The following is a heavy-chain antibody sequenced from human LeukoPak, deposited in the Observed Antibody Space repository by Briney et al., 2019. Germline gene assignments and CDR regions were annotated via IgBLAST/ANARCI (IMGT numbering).Heavy chain of an antibody. J-gene: IGHJ4*02. CDR3: ARDAGYSGYDEGYFDY. CDR1: GYTFTSYG. CDR2: ISAYNGNT. D-gene: IGHD5-12*01. Sequence: AAVKVSCKASGYTFTSYGISWVRQAPGQGLEWMGWISAYNGNTNYAQKLHGRVTMPTDTSTRTAYMDVRGLRSDDTAVYYCARDAGYSGYDEGYFDYWGQGTLVTVSS. V-gene: IGHV1-18*04.